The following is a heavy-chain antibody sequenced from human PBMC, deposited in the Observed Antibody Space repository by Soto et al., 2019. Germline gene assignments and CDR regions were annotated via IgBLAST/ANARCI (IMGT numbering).Heavy chain of an antibody. CDR1: GFTFSSYC. CDR2: INGDGLTT. J-gene: IGHJ5*01. Sequence: EVQLVESGGGLVQPGGSLRLSCAASGFTFSSYCIHWFRQAPGEGLVWVSRINGDGLTTNYADSVKGRFAISRDNRKMTLYLQMNSLGAEYTAVNYCVRGASGVFYLDSWGQGTLVTVSS. CDR3: VRGASGVFYLDS. V-gene: IGHV3-74*01. D-gene: IGHD3-16*01.